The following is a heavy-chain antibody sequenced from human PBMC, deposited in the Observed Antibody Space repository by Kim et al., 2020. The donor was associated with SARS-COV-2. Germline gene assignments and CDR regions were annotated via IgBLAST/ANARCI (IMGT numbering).Heavy chain of an antibody. CDR2: IKQDGSEK. CDR1: GFTFSSYW. J-gene: IGHJ6*02. CDR3: ARDDTYYYDSSGYYYYGMDV. D-gene: IGHD3-22*01. V-gene: IGHV3-7*03. Sequence: GGSLRLSCAASGFTFSSYWMSWVRQAPGKGLEWVANIKQDGSEKYYADSVKGRFTISRDNAKNSLYLQMNSLRAEDTAVYYCARDDTYYYDSSGYYYYGMDVWGQGTTVTVSS.